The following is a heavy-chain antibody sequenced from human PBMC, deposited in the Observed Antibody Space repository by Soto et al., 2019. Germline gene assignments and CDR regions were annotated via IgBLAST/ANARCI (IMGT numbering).Heavy chain of an antibody. D-gene: IGHD2-2*02. V-gene: IGHV4-39*01. CDR2: IYYSGST. CDR3: ASAFIVVVPAAILRGWFDP. CDR1: GGSISSISYY. J-gene: IGHJ5*02. Sequence: SETLSLTCTVSGGSISSISYYWGWIRQPPGKGLEWIGSIYYSGSTYYNPSLKSRVTISVDTSKNQFSLKLSSVTAADTAVYYCASAFIVVVPAAILRGWFDPWGQGTLVTVSS.